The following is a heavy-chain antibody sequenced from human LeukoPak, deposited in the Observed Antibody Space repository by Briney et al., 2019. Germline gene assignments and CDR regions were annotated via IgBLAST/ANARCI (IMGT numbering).Heavy chain of an antibody. CDR2: IYYSGST. J-gene: IGHJ5*02. CDR3: ASSFGVVIIGNWFDP. CDR1: GGSISSSSYY. Sequence: SETLSLTCTVSGGSISSSSYYWGWIRQPPGKGLEWIGSIYYSGSTYYSPSLKSRVTISVDTSKNQFSLKLSSVTAADTAVYYCASSFGVVIIGNWFDPWGQGTLVTVSS. D-gene: IGHD3-3*01. V-gene: IGHV4-39*07.